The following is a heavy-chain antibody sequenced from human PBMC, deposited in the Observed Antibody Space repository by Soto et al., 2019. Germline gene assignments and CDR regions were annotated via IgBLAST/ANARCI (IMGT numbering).Heavy chain of an antibody. CDR3: VRHSNTYRKALDY. J-gene: IGHJ4*02. CDR2: IYYSGST. CDR1: GFTFSGSA. Sequence: TWGSLRLSCAASGFTFSGSAMHWVRQASGKGLEWIGSIYYSGSTYYNPSLKSRVTISVDTSKNQFSLKLSSVTAADTAVYYCVRHSNTYRKALDYWGQGTLVTVSS. D-gene: IGHD6-13*01. V-gene: IGHV4-38-2*01.